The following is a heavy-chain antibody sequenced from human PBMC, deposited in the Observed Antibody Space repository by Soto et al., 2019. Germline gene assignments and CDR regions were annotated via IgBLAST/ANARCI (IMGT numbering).Heavy chain of an antibody. V-gene: IGHV1-3*01. CDR2: INAGNGNT. D-gene: IGHD1-20*01. CDR1: GYTFTSYS. CDR3: ARVWDNWNPGFDH. J-gene: IGHJ4*02. Sequence: ASVNVSCKSSGYTFTSYSMHWVRQAPGQRLECMGWINAGNGNTKYSQKFQGRVTITRDTSASTAYMELSSLRPEDTAVYYCARVWDNWNPGFDHWGQGTLVTVSS.